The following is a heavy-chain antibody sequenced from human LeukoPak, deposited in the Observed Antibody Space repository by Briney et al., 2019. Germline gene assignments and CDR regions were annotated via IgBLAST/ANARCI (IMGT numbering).Heavy chain of an antibody. CDR1: GGSISSYY. Sequence: SETLSLTCTVSGGSISSYYWSWIRQPAGKGLEWIGRIYTSGSTNYNPSLKSRVTMSVDTSKNQFSLKLSSVTAADAAVYYCARDTDSSGYYYPFAYWGQGTLVTVSS. CDR2: IYTSGST. D-gene: IGHD3-22*01. CDR3: ARDTDSSGYYYPFAY. V-gene: IGHV4-4*07. J-gene: IGHJ4*02.